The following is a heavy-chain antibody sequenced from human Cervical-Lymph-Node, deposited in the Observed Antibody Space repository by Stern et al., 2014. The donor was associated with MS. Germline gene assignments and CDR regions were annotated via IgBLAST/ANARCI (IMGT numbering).Heavy chain of an antibody. J-gene: IGHJ1*01. CDR3: TRVGVSGYRYFQH. CDR2: INTVTENP. Sequence: VQLVQSGSELKKPGASVTVSCKASGYTFTSIGMNWVRQAPGQGPEWMGWINTVTENPTYAQGLAGRFVFSLETSASTAYLQITSLKAEDTAVYYCTRVGVSGYRYFQHWGQGTLVTVSS. CDR1: GYTFTSIG. D-gene: IGHD2-2*02. V-gene: IGHV7-4-1*02.